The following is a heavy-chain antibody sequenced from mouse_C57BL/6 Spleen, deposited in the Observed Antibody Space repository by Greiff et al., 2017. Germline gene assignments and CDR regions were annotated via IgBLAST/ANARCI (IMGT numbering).Heavy chain of an antibody. V-gene: IGHV1-50*01. CDR2: IDPSDSYT. J-gene: IGHJ2*01. Sequence: VQLQQPGAELVKPGASVKLSCKASGYTFTSYWMQWVKQRPGQGLEWIGEIDPSDSYTNYNQKFKGKATLPVDTSSSTAYMQLSSLTSEDSAVYYWSRREITTVVAGDYWGQGTTLTVSS. CDR1: GYTFTSYW. CDR3: SRREITTVVAGDY. D-gene: IGHD1-1*01.